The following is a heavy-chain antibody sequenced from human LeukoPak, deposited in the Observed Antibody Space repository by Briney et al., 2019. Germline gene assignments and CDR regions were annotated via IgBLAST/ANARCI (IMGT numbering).Heavy chain of an antibody. CDR2: IYYSGST. Sequence: SETLSLTCTVSGGSVSSGGYYWSWIRQHPGKGLEWIGYIYYSGSTYYNPSLKSRVTISVDTSKNQFSLKLSSVTAADTAVYYCARTLRGYSYGLFDYWGQRTLVTVSS. V-gene: IGHV4-31*03. CDR1: GGSVSSGGYY. D-gene: IGHD5-18*01. CDR3: ARTLRGYSYGLFDY. J-gene: IGHJ4*02.